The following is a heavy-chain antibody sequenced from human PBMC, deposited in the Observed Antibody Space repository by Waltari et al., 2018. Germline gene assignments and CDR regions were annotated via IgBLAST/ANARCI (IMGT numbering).Heavy chain of an antibody. CDR1: GFTFSSYG. CDR2: IRYDGSNK. CDR3: AKDRGAVTPAFDI. V-gene: IGHV3-30*02. Sequence: QVQLVESGGGVVQPGGSLRLSCAASGFTFSSYGMPWVRQAPGKGLEWVAFIRYDGSNKYYADSVKGRFTISRDNSKNTLYLQMNSLRAEDTAVYYCAKDRGAVTPAFDIWGQGTMVTVSS. D-gene: IGHD4-17*01. J-gene: IGHJ3*02.